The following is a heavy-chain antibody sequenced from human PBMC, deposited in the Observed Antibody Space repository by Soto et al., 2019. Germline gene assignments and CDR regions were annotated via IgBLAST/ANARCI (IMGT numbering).Heavy chain of an antibody. J-gene: IGHJ5*02. CDR3: ARGVKYGAYSRWFDP. CDR1: GNTFTNYD. D-gene: IGHD4-17*01. CDR2: MNPNSGDT. Sequence: QVQSVQSGAEVKKPGASVKVSCKASGNTFTNYDINWVRQATGQGLEYLGWMNPNSGDTAYVQKFQGRVTMTWDTSITTAYMELRSLRSEDTAVYFCARGVKYGAYSRWFDPWGQGTLVTVSS. V-gene: IGHV1-8*01.